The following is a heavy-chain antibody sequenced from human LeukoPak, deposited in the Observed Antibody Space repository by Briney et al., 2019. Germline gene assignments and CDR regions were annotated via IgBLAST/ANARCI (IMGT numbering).Heavy chain of an antibody. CDR1: GFTFGDYA. D-gene: IGHD3-9*01. V-gene: IGHV3-49*04. J-gene: IGHJ4*02. CDR3: TRVIGGYDILTGYSLY. Sequence: PGRSLILSCTASGFTFGDYAMSWVRQAPGKGLEWVGFIRSKAYGGTTEYAASVKGRFTISRDDSKSIAYLQMNSLKTEDTAVYYCTRVIGGYDILTGYSLYWGQGTLVTVSS. CDR2: IRSKAYGGTT.